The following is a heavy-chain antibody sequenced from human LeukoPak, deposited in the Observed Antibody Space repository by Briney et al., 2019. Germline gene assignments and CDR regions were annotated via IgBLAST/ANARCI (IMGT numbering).Heavy chain of an antibody. CDR2: IYYSGNT. D-gene: IGHD2-21*02. J-gene: IGHJ4*02. V-gene: IGHV4-59*12. Sequence: SETLSLTCTVSGGSISGYYWTWIRQPPGKGLEWIGYIYYSGNTNYNPSLNSRVTVSVDTSKNQLSLKLNSLTAADTAVYYCARALEVETVRVYFDFWGLGTLVTVSS. CDR1: GGSISGYY. CDR3: ARALEVETVRVYFDF.